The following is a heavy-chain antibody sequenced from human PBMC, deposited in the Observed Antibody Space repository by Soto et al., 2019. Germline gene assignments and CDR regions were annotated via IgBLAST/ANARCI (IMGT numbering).Heavy chain of an antibody. D-gene: IGHD6-19*01. CDR3: TRGRSSGWYVGNYFDY. V-gene: IGHV4-59*01. J-gene: IGHJ4*02. CDR2: IYYSGST. CDR1: GGSISSYY. Sequence: PSETLSLTCTVSGGSISSYYWSWIRQHPGKGLEWIGYIYYSGSTNYNPSLKSRVTISVDKSKNQFSLKLSSVTAADTAVYYCTRGRSSGWYVGNYFDYWGQGTLVTALL.